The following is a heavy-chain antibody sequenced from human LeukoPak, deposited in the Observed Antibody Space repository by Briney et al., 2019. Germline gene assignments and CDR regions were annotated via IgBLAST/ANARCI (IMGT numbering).Heavy chain of an antibody. V-gene: IGHV3-43*01. D-gene: IGHD6-19*01. CDR3: AKEWRSGCSEPDY. J-gene: IGHJ4*02. CDR2: INWNGRTT. CDR1: GFTFDDYI. Sequence: GGSLRLSCAASGFTFDDYIMHRVRQAPGKGLEWVALINWNGRTTYYADSVKGRFGISRDNSKDSLYLQMNNLRIEDTAFYYCAKEWRSGCSEPDYWGQGTLVTVSS.